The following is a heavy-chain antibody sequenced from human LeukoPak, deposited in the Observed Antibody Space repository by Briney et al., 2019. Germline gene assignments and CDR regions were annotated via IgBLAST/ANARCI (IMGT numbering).Heavy chain of an antibody. J-gene: IGHJ5*02. CDR1: GGSISSGGYY. V-gene: IGHV4-30-2*01. Sequence: SETLSLTCTVSGGSISSGGYYWSWIRQPPGKGLEWIGYIYHSGSTNYNPSLKSRVTISVDKSKNQFSLKLSSVTAADTAVYYCARGVDYGDFNWFDPWGQGTLVTVSS. D-gene: IGHD4-17*01. CDR3: ARGVDYGDFNWFDP. CDR2: IYHSGST.